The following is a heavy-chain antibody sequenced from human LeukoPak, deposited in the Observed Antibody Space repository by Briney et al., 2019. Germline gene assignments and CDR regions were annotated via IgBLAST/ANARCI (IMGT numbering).Heavy chain of an antibody. Sequence: GSLRLSCAASGFTFSSYSMNWVRQAPGKGLEWVSYISSSSSTIYYADSVKGRFTISRDNAKNSLYLQMNSLRAEDTAVYYCARAGSPPLWITGTTSYYGMDVWGQGTTVTVSS. J-gene: IGHJ6*02. D-gene: IGHD1-7*01. V-gene: IGHV3-48*01. CDR3: ARAGSPPLWITGTTSYYGMDV. CDR2: ISSSSSTI. CDR1: GFTFSSYS.